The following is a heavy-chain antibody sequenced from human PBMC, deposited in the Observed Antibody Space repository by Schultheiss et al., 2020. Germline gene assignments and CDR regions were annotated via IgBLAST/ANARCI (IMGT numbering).Heavy chain of an antibody. CDR2: ISYDGSNK. Sequence: GESLKISCAASGFTFSSYGMHWVRQAPGKGLEWVAVISYDGSNKYYADSVKGRFTISRDNAKNSLYLQMNSLRAEDTAVYYCASWRSWGQGTLVTVSS. V-gene: IGHV3-30*12. CDR3: ASWRS. J-gene: IGHJ4*02. D-gene: IGHD3-3*01. CDR1: GFTFSSYG.